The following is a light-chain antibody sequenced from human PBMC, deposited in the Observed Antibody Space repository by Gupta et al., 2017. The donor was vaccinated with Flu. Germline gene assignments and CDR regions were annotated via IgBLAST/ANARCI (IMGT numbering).Light chain of an antibody. CDR3: QQYGRTPWT. CDR1: QNVPSNS. J-gene: IGKJ1*01. Sequence: TVLTQSPGTLSVSPGERATLSCRASQNVPSNSLAWYQQKPGQAPRLLIFGASSRATGIPDRFRGSGSRTDFTLIINSVEPEDGAVYFCQQYGRTPWTCGQGTKV. CDR2: GAS. V-gene: IGKV3-20*01.